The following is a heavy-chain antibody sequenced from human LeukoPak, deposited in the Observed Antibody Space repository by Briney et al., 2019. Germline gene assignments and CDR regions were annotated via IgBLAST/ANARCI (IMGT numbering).Heavy chain of an antibody. CDR3: ARARTDWNKVFDY. V-gene: IGHV3-23*01. CDR2: ISGSGGST. J-gene: IGHJ4*02. Sequence: GGSLRLSCAASGFTFSSYAMSWVRQAPGKGLEWVSAISGSGGSTYYADSVKGRFTISRDNSKNTLYLQMNSLRAEDTAVYYCARARTDWNKVFDYWGQGTLVTVSS. D-gene: IGHD1/OR15-1a*01. CDR1: GFTFSSYA.